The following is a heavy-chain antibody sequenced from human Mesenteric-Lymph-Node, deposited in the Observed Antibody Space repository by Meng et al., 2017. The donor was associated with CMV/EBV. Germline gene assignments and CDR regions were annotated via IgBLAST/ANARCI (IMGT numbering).Heavy chain of an antibody. V-gene: IGHV3-9*01. D-gene: IGHD3-16*01. CDR3: SKDSATEVAFGAPFHY. CDR1: GFTFDDYA. Sequence: SLKISCAASGFTFDDYAMHWVRQVPGKALEWVSGISWNGGSIGYADSVKGRFTISRDNAKNSLYLEMNSLRPEDTALYYCSKDSATEVAFGAPFHYWGRGTLVTVSS. J-gene: IGHJ4*02. CDR2: ISWNGGSI.